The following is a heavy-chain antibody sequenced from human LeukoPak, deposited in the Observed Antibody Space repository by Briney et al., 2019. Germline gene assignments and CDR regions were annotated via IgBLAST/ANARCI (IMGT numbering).Heavy chain of an antibody. CDR1: GYTFTYRY. J-gene: IGHJ3*02. V-gene: IGHV1-45*02. CDR2: ITPFNGNT. Sequence: ASVKVSCKASGYTFTYRYLHWVRQAPGQALERMGGITPFNGNTNYAQKFQDRVTITRDSSISTAYMELSSLRSADTAMYYCARHTTYGDYVSGAFDIWGQGTMVTVSS. D-gene: IGHD4-17*01. CDR3: ARHTTYGDYVSGAFDI.